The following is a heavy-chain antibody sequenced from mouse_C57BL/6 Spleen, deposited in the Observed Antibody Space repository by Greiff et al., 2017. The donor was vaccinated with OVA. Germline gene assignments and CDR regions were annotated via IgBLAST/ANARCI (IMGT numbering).Heavy chain of an antibody. CDR1: GYTFTSYW. D-gene: IGHD1-1*01. Sequence: VKLMESGAELVMPGASVKLSCKASGYTFTSYWMHWVKQRPGQGLEWIGEIDPSDSYTNYNQKFKGKSTLTVDKSSSTAYMQLSSLTSEDSAVYYCARNDYGRSHFDYWGQGTTLTVSS. J-gene: IGHJ2*01. CDR2: IDPSDSYT. V-gene: IGHV1-69*01. CDR3: ARNDYGRSHFDY.